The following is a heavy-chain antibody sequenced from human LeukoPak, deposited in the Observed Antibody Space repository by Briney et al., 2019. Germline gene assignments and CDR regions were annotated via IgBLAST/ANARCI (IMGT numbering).Heavy chain of an antibody. CDR1: GFTFSSYE. J-gene: IGHJ6*04. V-gene: IGHV3-66*01. D-gene: IGHD3-10*01. CDR2: LYSTDSGGRD. Sequence: GGSLRLSCAASGFTFSSYEMNWVRQAPGKGLESVSLLYSTDSGGRDYHADSVRGRFTVSRDNSKNTLYLQMNSLRAEDTAVYYCARGILWFGDDVWGKGTTVTISS. CDR3: ARGILWFGDDV.